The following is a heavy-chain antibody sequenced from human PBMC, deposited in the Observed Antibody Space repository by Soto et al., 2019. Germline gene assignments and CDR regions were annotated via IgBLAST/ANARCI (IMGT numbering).Heavy chain of an antibody. Sequence: GASVKVSCKASGYTFTGYYMHWVRQAPGQGLEWMGWINPNSGGTNYAQKFQGRVTMTRDTSISTAYMELSRLRSDDTAVYYCASQPFWGTGTTFRDVWGQGTTVTVSS. D-gene: IGHD1-7*01. CDR2: INPNSGGT. CDR1: GYTFTGYY. CDR3: ASQPFWGTGTTFRDV. J-gene: IGHJ6*02. V-gene: IGHV1-2*02.